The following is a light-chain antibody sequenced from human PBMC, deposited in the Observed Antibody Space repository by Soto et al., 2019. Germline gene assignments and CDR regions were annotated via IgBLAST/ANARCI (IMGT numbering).Light chain of an antibody. V-gene: IGKV3-15*01. Sequence: EFLMTQSPDTLSVSPGERATLSCRASQSVSNNLAWYQQKPGQGPRLLVSRASTRTLGIPARFSGSESGTEFTLTISSLQSEDFAVYYCQQYNSWPITFGQGTRLEIK. CDR1: QSVSNN. J-gene: IGKJ5*01. CDR2: RAS. CDR3: QQYNSWPIT.